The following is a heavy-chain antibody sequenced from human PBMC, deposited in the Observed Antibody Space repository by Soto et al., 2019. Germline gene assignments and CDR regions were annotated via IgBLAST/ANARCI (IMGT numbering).Heavy chain of an antibody. CDR2: ISGSGGTT. J-gene: IGHJ4*02. CDR1: GFTFSSYA. CDR3: AKGATMIIVAPLGY. Sequence: EVQLLESGGGLVQPGGSLRLSCAASGFTFSSYAMSWVRQAPGKGLEWVSAISGSGGTTYYTDSVKGRFTISRDNSKNTLYLQMNSLRAEDTAVYYCAKGATMIIVAPLGYWGQGTLVTVSS. D-gene: IGHD3-22*01. V-gene: IGHV3-23*01.